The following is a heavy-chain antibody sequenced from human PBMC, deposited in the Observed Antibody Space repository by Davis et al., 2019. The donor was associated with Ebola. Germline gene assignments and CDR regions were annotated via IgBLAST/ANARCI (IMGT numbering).Heavy chain of an antibody. J-gene: IGHJ5*01. Sequence: SETLSLTCALYGGSFTDHFWSWHRQPPGKGLEWVGETSHHPDYTNYSPSLGGRVTKPVDSSKNQFSLKIHSVTAADTAVYYRARTTKTNFEDSGRGYNVFDSWGQGTLVSVSS. D-gene: IGHD5-18*01. CDR3: ARTTKTNFEDSGRGYNVFDS. V-gene: IGHV4-34*01. CDR2: TSHHPDYT. CDR1: GGSFTDHF.